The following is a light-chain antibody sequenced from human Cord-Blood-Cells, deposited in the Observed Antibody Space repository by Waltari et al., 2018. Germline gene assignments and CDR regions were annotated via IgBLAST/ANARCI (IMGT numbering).Light chain of an antibody. Sequence: ELMLTQSPATLPLSPGERATLPCRAGQSVSSYLAWYQQKPGQAPRLLIYDASNRATGIPARFSGSGSGTDFTLTISSLEPEDFAVYYCQQRSNWPLFGGGTKVEIK. CDR1: QSVSSY. CDR2: DAS. CDR3: QQRSNWPL. V-gene: IGKV3-11*01. J-gene: IGKJ4*01.